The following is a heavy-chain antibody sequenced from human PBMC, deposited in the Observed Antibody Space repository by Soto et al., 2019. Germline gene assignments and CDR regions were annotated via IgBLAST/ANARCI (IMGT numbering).Heavy chain of an antibody. D-gene: IGHD3-3*01. J-gene: IGHJ4*02. CDR3: APSPAYYDFWSGPNFDY. CDR2: IYWNDDK. V-gene: IGHV2-5*01. Sequence: SGPTLVNPTQTLTLTCTFSGFSLSTSGVGVGWIRQPPGKALEWLALIYWNDDKRYSPSLKSRLTITKDTSKNQVVLTMTNMDPVDTATYFCAPSPAYYDFWSGPNFDYWGQGTLVTVSS. CDR1: GFSLSTSGVG.